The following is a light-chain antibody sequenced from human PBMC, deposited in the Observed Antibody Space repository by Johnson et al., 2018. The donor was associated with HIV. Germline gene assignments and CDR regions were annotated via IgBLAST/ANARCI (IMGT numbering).Light chain of an antibody. CDR2: ANN. Sequence: QSVLTQPPSVSAAPGQKVTISCSGSSSNIGSNYVSWYQQLPGTAPRLLISANNERPSDIPDRFSGSKSGTSATLGITGLQPGDEADYYCGTWDSSLSAYVFVTGTKVTFL. CDR3: GTWDSSLSAYV. J-gene: IGLJ1*01. CDR1: SSNIGSNY. V-gene: IGLV1-51*01.